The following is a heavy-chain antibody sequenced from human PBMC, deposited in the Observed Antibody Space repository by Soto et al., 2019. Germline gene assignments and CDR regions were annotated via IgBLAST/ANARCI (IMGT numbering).Heavy chain of an antibody. V-gene: IGHV3-23*01. D-gene: IGHD2-2*02. CDR1: GFTFSSYA. CDR3: AREYTAWPLAYGLDV. CDR2: ISDGGDSP. J-gene: IGHJ6*02. Sequence: GGSLRLSCAASGFTFSSYAMTWVRQAPGRGLEWVSSISDGGDSPYYAESVKGRFTMSRDNSKKRLYLQMNSLRAEDTAVYYCAREYTAWPLAYGLDVWGQGTTVTVSS.